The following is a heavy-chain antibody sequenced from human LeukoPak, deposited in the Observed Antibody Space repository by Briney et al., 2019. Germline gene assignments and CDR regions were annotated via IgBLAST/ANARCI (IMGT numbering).Heavy chain of an antibody. V-gene: IGHV4-4*07. J-gene: IGHJ6*03. CDR2: IYTSGST. D-gene: IGHD2-2*01. CDR1: GGSISSYY. Sequence: SETLSLTCTVSGGSISSYYWSWTRQPAGKGLEWIGRIYTSGSTNYNPSLKSRVTMLVDTSKNQFSLKLSSVTAADTAVYYCARGYCSSTSCSSYYYYYMDVWDKGTTVTVSS. CDR3: ARGYCSSTSCSSYYYYYMDV.